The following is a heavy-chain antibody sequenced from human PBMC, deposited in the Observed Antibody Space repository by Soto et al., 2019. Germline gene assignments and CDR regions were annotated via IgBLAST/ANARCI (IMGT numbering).Heavy chain of an antibody. D-gene: IGHD3-10*01. CDR3: ARDLDGSGSYYTDF. J-gene: IGHJ4*02. V-gene: IGHV1-18*01. Sequence: RASVKVSCKASGYAFSHYGISWVRLAPGQGLEWMGWIGPYNGKTNYAQKLQGRVTMTTDTSTNTAYMELRSLRSDDTAVYYCARDLDGSGSYYTDFWGQGTLVTVSS. CDR2: IGPYNGKT. CDR1: GYAFSHYG.